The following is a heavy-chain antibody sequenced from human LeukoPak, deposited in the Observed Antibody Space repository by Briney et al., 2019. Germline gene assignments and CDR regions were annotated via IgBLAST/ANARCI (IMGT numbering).Heavy chain of an antibody. CDR2: IYSTGST. Sequence: SETLSLTCTVSGGSINFYYWSWIRQPAGKGLGWIGRIYSTGSTNYSPSLKSRVTMSVDKSKNQFSLNLSSVTAADTAVYYCARGIADPYSFDSWGQGTLVTVSS. V-gene: IGHV4-4*07. D-gene: IGHD6-13*01. J-gene: IGHJ4*02. CDR1: GGSINFYY. CDR3: ARGIADPYSFDS.